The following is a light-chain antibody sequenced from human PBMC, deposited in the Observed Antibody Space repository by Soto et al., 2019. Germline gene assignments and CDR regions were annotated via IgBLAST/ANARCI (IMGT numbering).Light chain of an antibody. Sequence: DIHLTQSPSFLSASVGDRVTITCRASQGIDTYLAWYQQKPGKAPKLLIYAASFLQSGVPSRFSGSGSGTEFTLTISSLQPEDFAAYFCQQLNSHPFICGQGTRREIK. CDR1: QGIDTY. J-gene: IGKJ5*01. CDR3: QQLNSHPFI. V-gene: IGKV1-9*01. CDR2: AAS.